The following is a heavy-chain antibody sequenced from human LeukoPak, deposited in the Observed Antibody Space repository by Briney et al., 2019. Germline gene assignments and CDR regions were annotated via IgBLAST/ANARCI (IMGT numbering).Heavy chain of an antibody. CDR3: ARRGTGRRPSMVRGVSPYNWFDP. Sequence: SETLSLTCTVSGGSISSYHWSWIRQPAGKGLEWIGHIYTPGSTKYNPSLKSRVTMSVDTSKNQFSLKLSSVTAADTAVYYCARRGTGRRPSMVRGVSPYNWFDPWGQGTLVTVSS. D-gene: IGHD3-10*01. J-gene: IGHJ5*02. V-gene: IGHV4-4*07. CDR1: GGSISSYH. CDR2: IYTPGST.